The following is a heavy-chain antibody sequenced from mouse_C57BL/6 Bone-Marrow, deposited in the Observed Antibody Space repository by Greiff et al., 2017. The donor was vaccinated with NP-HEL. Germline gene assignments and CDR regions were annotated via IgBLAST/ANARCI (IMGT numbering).Heavy chain of an antibody. CDR1: GFNIKDDY. CDR2: IDPENGDT. V-gene: IGHV14-4*01. CDR3: TTYWLYYFDY. J-gene: IGHJ2*01. D-gene: IGHD4-1*01. Sequence: EVQLQQSGAELVRPGASVKLSCTASGFNIKDDYMHWVKQRPEQGLEWLGWIDPENGDTEYASKFQGKATITADTTSNTAYLQLSSLTAEDTAVYDCTTYWLYYFDYWGQGTTLTVSA.